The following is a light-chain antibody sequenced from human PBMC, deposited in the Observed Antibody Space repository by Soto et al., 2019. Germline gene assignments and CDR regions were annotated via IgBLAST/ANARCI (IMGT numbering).Light chain of an antibody. Sequence: DGHMTQSPCAGSAWAGDGGASTCRTSQGISSWLAWYQQKPGKAPNLLIYAASSLQSGVPSRFSGSGSGTDFTLTISSLQPEDFATYYCLHDYYLPWPFGQGTRVDI. CDR1: QGISSW. CDR2: AAS. V-gene: IGKV1-12*01. J-gene: IGKJ1*01. CDR3: LHDYYLPWP.